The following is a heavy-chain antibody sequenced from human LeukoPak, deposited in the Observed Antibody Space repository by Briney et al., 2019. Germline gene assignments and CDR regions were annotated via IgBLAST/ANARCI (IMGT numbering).Heavy chain of an antibody. D-gene: IGHD3-10*01. CDR2: IESKTAGETT. CDR1: GFSFTDAW. V-gene: IGHV3-15*04. CDR3: STYGSGRKFDY. Sequence: GGSLRLSCVGSGFSFTDAWMSWVRQIPGKGLEWVGRIESKTAGETTDCATPVKDRFIISRDDSTNTLYLQMNSLKSEDTAVYYCSTYGSGRKFDYWGQGTLVTVSS. J-gene: IGHJ4*01.